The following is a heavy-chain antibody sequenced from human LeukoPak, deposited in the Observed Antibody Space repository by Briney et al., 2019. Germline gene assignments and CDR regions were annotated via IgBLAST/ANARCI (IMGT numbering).Heavy chain of an antibody. D-gene: IGHD3-22*01. CDR2: ISYSGST. J-gene: IGHJ4*02. V-gene: IGHV4-59*01. CDR3: ARGYYNSSGYSFDH. Sequence: SETLSLTCTVSGGSISSYYWSWIRQPPGEGLEWIGYISYSGSTNYNSSLKSRVTISLDTSKNQFSLRLISVTAADTAVYYCARGYYNSSGYSFDHWGQGTLVTVSS. CDR1: GGSISSYY.